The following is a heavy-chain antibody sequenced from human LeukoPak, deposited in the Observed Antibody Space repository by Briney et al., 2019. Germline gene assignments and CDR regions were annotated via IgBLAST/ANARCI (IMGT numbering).Heavy chain of an antibody. J-gene: IGHJ4*02. V-gene: IGHV4-38-2*01. Sequence: KPSETLSLTCAVSGYSISSGYYWGWIRQPPGKGLEWIGSIYHSGRTYYNPSLKSRVTISVDTSKNQFSLKLSSVTAADTAVYYCARHVGVVVPAAIFYWGQGTLVTVSS. D-gene: IGHD2-2*01. CDR2: IYHSGRT. CDR1: GYSISSGYY. CDR3: ARHVGVVVPAAIFY.